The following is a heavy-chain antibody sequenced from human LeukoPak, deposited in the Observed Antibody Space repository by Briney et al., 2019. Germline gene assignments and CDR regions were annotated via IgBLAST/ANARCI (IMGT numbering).Heavy chain of an antibody. Sequence: PSQTLSLTCTVCGGSISSGSYYWSWIRQPAGKGLEWIGRIYTSGSTNYNPSLKSRVTISVDTSKNQFSLKLSSVTAADTAVYYCARDRTYSGSYNPPWFDPWGQGTLVTVSS. CDR3: ARDRTYSGSYNPPWFDP. CDR1: GGSISSGSYY. V-gene: IGHV4-61*02. J-gene: IGHJ5*02. D-gene: IGHD1-26*01. CDR2: IYTSGST.